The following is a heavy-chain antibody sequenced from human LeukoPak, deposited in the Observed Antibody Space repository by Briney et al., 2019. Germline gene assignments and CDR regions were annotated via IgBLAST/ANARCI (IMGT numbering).Heavy chain of an antibody. J-gene: IGHJ4*02. CDR1: GFTFSIYA. D-gene: IGHD3-9*01. CDR3: ARRWFFDY. V-gene: IGHV3-30*04. Sequence: AGGSLRLSCAASGFTFSIYAMHWVRQAPGKGLEWVAVISSDGGDKYYADSVKGRFTISRDNSKNTLYLQMSSLRSEDTAVYYCARRWFFDYWGQGTLVTVSS. CDR2: ISSDGGDK.